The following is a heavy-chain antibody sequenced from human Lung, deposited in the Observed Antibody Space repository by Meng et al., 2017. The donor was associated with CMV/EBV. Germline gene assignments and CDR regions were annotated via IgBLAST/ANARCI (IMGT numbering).Heavy chain of an antibody. CDR1: GFTFSSYE. CDR3: ARAGITMVRGVMVDYYGMDV. Sequence: GESLRLXCAASGFTFSSYEMNWVRQAPGKGLEWVSYISSSGSTIYYADSVKGRFTISRDNAKNSLYLQMNSLRAEDTAVYYCARAGITMVRGVMVDYYGMDVWGQGXTVTVSS. J-gene: IGHJ6*02. CDR2: ISSSGSTI. D-gene: IGHD3-10*01. V-gene: IGHV3-48*03.